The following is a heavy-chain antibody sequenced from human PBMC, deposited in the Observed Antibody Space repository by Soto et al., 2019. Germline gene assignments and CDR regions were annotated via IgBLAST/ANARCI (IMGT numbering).Heavy chain of an antibody. CDR2: ISYDGSNK. CDR1: GFTFSSYA. CDR3: ARDPGPYCSGGSCCGPGYYGMDV. J-gene: IGHJ6*02. Sequence: RGSLRLSCAASGFTFSSYAMHWVRQAPGKGLEWVAVISYDGSNKYYADSVKGRFTISRDNSKNTLYLQMNSLRDEDTAVYYCARDPGPYCSGGSCCGPGYYGMDVWGQGTTVTVSS. D-gene: IGHD2-15*01. V-gene: IGHV3-30-3*01.